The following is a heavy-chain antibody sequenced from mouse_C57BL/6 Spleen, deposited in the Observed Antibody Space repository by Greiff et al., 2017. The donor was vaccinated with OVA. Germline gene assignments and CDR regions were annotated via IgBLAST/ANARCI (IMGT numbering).Heavy chain of an antibody. CDR3: ARGGNYFDY. V-gene: IGHV1-82*01. CDR2: IYTGDGDT. J-gene: IGHJ2*01. Sequence: QVQLQQSGPELVKPGASVKISCKASGYAFSSSWMNWVKQRPGKGLEWIGRIYTGDGDTNYNGKFKGKATLTADKSSSTAYMQLSSLTSEDSAVYFCARGGNYFDYWGQGTTLTVSS. CDR1: GYAFSSSW.